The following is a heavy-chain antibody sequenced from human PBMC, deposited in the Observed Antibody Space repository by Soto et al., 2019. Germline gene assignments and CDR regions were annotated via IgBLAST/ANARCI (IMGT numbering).Heavy chain of an antibody. Sequence: ASETLSLTCAVYGGSFRGHYWCWIRQPPGQGLEWIGEINHSVSSNYNPSLKSRLTITVYTSKNQFSLKLSSVTAADTAVSCCAKWIRGGSPSPSYYYYGREVWGKWNRINASS. J-gene: IGHJ6*04. D-gene: IGHD5-12*01. V-gene: IGHV4-34*01. CDR3: AKWIRGGSPSPSYYYYGREV. CDR2: INHSVSS. CDR1: GGSFRGHY.